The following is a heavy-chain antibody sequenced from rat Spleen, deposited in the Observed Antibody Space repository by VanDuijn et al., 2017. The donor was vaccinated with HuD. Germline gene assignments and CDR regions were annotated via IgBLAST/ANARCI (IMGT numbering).Heavy chain of an antibody. J-gene: IGHJ2*01. CDR2: ILSGGST. V-gene: IGHV2-38*01. CDR3: TRNNYFDY. CDR1: GFSLISNS. Sequence: QVQLKESGPGLVQPSQTLSLTCTVSGFSLISNSVHWVRQPPGKDLEWIAAILSGGSTYYNSVFKSRLSISRDTSKSQVFLKVNSLKTEDTGIYYCTRNNYFDYWGQGVMVTVSS.